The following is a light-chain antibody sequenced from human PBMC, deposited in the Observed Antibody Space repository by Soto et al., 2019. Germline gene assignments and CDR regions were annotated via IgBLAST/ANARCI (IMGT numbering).Light chain of an antibody. J-gene: IGLJ3*02. CDR2: ENN. CDR1: SSNIGNKY. Sequence: QSVLTQPPSVSAAPGQKVTISCSGSSSNIGNKYVSWYQQLPGTAPKLLIYENNKRPSGIPDRFSGSKSGTSATLGITGLQTGDEAEYYCGTWDSSLSAGVFGGGTKLTVL. V-gene: IGLV1-51*02. CDR3: GTWDSSLSAGV.